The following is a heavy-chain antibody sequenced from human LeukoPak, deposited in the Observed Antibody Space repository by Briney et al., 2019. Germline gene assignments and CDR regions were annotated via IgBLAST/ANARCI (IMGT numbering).Heavy chain of an antibody. CDR3: ARDSPGRDGYNSIDY. CDR1: GYTFTSYA. CDR2: INAGNGNT. D-gene: IGHD5-24*01. J-gene: IGHJ4*02. V-gene: IGHV1-3*01. Sequence: GASVKVSCKASGYTFTSYAMHWVRQAPGQRLEWMGWINAGNGNTKYSQKFQGRVTITRDTSASTAYMELSSLRSEDTAVYYCARDSPGRDGYNSIDYWGQGTLVTVSS.